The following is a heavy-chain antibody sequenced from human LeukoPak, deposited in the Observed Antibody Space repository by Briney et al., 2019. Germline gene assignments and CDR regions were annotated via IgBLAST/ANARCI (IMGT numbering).Heavy chain of an antibody. D-gene: IGHD3-22*01. Sequence: GGSLRLSCAASGFTFSSYGMHWVRQAPGKGLEWVAVISYDGSNKYYADSVKGRFTISRDNSKNTLYLQMNSLRAEDTAVYYCAKGRAYYYDLGSYFDYWGQGTLVTVSS. CDR1: GFTFSSYG. CDR2: ISYDGSNK. CDR3: AKGRAYYYDLGSYFDY. J-gene: IGHJ4*02. V-gene: IGHV3-30*18.